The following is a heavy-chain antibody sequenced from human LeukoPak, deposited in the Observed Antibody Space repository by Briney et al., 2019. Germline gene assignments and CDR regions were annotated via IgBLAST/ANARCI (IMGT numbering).Heavy chain of an antibody. D-gene: IGHD5-24*01. V-gene: IGHV4-4*02. CDR3: TRDRGDGYINFDY. J-gene: IGHJ4*02. CDR1: GGSITNTNY. Sequence: PSETLSLTCGVSGGSITNTNYWTWVRQPPGKGLEWIGEVNLQGSTNYNPSLMGRVAISVDTSENHISLQLTSVTAADTAVYYCTRDRGDGYINFDYWGQGTLVTVSS. CDR2: VNLQGST.